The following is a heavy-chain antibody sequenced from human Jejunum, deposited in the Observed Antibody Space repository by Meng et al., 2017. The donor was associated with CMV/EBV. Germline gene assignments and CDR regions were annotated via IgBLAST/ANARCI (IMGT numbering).Heavy chain of an antibody. CDR2: IYSDGGTT. V-gene: IGHV3-23*03. D-gene: IGHD6-13*01. CDR3: AREEGYTRPHYFDY. Sequence: SGIPFSSYAMTWVRQAPGKGLGWVAVIYSDGGTTDYADSVKGRFTISRDNSKNTLYLQMNSLRAEDTAVYYCAREEGYTRPHYFDYWGQGTLVTVSS. J-gene: IGHJ4*02. CDR1: GIPFSSYA.